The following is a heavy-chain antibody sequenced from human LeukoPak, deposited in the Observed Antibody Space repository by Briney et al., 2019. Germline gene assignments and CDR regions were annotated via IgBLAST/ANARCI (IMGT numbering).Heavy chain of an antibody. J-gene: IGHJ6*02. D-gene: IGHD4-11*01. CDR1: GGSFSGYY. Sequence: SETLSLTCAVYGGSFSGYYWSWIRQPPGKGLEWIGEINHSGSTNYNPSLKSRVTISVDTSKNQFSLKLGSVTAADTAVYYSARDKRSNYGWALYYGMDVWGQGTTVTVSS. CDR3: ARDKRSNYGWALYYGMDV. CDR2: INHSGST. V-gene: IGHV4-34*01.